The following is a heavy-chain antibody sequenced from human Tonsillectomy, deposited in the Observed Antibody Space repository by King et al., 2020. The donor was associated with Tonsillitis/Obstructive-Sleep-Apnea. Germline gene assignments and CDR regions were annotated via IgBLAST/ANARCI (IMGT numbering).Heavy chain of an antibody. V-gene: IGHV2-5*02. D-gene: IGHD4-17*01. CDR1: GFSLSTSGVG. Sequence: TLKESGPTLVKPTQTLTLTCTFSGFSLSTSGVGVGWIRQPPGKALEWLARIYWDDDKRYSPSLNTRLTITKDTSKNQEVLTMTDMDPVDTATYYCAHRRTTVTTDYFDYWGQGTLVTVSS. J-gene: IGHJ4*02. CDR2: IYWDDDK. CDR3: AHRRTTVTTDYFDY.